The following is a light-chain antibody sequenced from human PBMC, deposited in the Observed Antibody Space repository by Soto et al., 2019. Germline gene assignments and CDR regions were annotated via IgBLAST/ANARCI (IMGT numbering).Light chain of an antibody. CDR2: AAT. CDR3: QLSYSTRRT. CDR1: QSISSY. V-gene: IGKV1-39*01. Sequence: DIQMTQSPSSLSASVGDRVTITCRASQSISSYLNWYQQKPGKAPKLLISAATSLQSGVPSRFSGSGSGTDFTLTISSLQPEDVATYYCQLSYSTRRTVGQGTKLEIK. J-gene: IGKJ2*01.